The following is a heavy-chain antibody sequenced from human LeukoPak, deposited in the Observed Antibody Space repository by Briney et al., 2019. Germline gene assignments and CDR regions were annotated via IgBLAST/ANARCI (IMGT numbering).Heavy chain of an antibody. CDR3: VRNVGSGFDY. CDR1: GYTFTTYY. Sequence: ASVKVSCKPSGYTFTTYYIHWVRQAPGQGLEWMGMINPSGGSTSFAQKFQGRVTMTSDTSTSITHMELSSLSSEDTAVYYCVRNVGSGFDYWGQGTLVTVSS. D-gene: IGHD1-1*01. J-gene: IGHJ4*02. CDR2: INPSGGST. V-gene: IGHV1-46*01.